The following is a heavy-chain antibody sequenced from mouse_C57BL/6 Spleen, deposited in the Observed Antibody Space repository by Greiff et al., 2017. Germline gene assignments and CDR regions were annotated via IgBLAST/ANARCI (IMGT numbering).Heavy chain of an antibody. D-gene: IGHD2-2*01. CDR3: ARGGVTRYFDV. J-gene: IGHJ1*03. CDR2: IYPRSGNT. Sequence: QVQLQQSGAELARPGASVKLSCKASGYTFTSYGISWVKQRTGQGLEWIGEIYPRSGNTYYNEKFKGKATLTADNSSSTAYMELRSLTSEGSAVYFCARGGVTRYFDVWGTGTTVTVSS. CDR1: GYTFTSYG. V-gene: IGHV1-81*01.